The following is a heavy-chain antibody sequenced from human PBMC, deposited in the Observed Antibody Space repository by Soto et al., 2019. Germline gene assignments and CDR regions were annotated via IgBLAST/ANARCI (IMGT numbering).Heavy chain of an antibody. J-gene: IGHJ4*02. D-gene: IGHD4-17*01. CDR3: GRSHGAGSY. CDR1: GFTFIDYY. V-gene: IGHV3-11*01. CDR2: ISSTGKNI. Sequence: QVRLVESGGDLVKPGASLRLSCVASGFTFIDYYMNWVRQAPGKGLEWISYISSTGKNIYYSDSVKGRFIVSRDNAKNSLFLQMNSLPADDTAVYYCGRSHGAGSYWGQGTRVTVSS.